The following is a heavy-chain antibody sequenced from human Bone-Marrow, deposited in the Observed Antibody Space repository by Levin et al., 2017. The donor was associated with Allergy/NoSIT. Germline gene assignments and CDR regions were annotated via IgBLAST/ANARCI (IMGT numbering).Heavy chain of an antibody. CDR1: GFTFSNYA. J-gene: IGHJ5*02. Sequence: GGSLRLSCAASGFTFSNYAMSWVRRSPGKGLEWVSAVSGSSSNTYYADSVKGRFTISRDNSKNTLYLQMNSLRAEDTAVYYCAKDTWTNYVRWFDPWGQGTLVTVSS. V-gene: IGHV3-23*01. CDR3: AKDTWTNYVRWFDP. D-gene: IGHD4/OR15-4a*01. CDR2: VSGSSSNT.